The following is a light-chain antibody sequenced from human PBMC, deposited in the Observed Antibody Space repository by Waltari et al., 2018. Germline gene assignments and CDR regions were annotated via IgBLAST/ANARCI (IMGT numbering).Light chain of an antibody. CDR2: EVT. CDR3: CSYAGLGIYV. Sequence: QSGLTQPASVSGSPGQSITISCTGTSSDVGIYNLVSWYQQYPGKAPKLMVYEVTRRSSGVSDRFSGSKSGNTASLTIYGLQSEDEADYYCCSYAGLGIYVFGTGTKVTVL. J-gene: IGLJ1*01. CDR1: SSDVGIYNL. V-gene: IGLV2-23*02.